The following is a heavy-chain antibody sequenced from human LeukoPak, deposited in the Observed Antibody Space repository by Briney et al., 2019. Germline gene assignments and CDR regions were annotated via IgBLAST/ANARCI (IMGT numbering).Heavy chain of an antibody. CDR1: GFTFSSYA. J-gene: IGHJ4*02. V-gene: IGHV3-23*01. D-gene: IGHD3-3*01. Sequence: GGSLRLSCAASGFTFSSYAMSWVRQAPGKGLERVSAISGSGGSTYYADSVKGRFTISRDNSKNTLYLQMNSLRAEDTAVYYCAKAPAYYDFWSGWFDYWGQGTLVTVSS. CDR3: AKAPAYYDFWSGWFDY. CDR2: ISGSGGST.